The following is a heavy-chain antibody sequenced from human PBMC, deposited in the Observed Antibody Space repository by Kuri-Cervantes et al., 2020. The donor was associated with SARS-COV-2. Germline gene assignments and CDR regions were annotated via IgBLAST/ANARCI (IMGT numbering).Heavy chain of an antibody. V-gene: IGHV1-18*01. J-gene: IGHJ4*02. Sequence: ASVKVSCKASGYTFTSYGISWVRQAPGQGLEWMGWIGAYNGNTNYAQKLRGRVTMTTDTSTSTAYMELRSLRSDDTAVYYCARAGDVYDFWSGYYFPPRFWGQGTLVTVSS. CDR1: GYTFTSYG. CDR2: IGAYNGNT. D-gene: IGHD3-3*01. CDR3: ARAGDVYDFWSGYYFPPRF.